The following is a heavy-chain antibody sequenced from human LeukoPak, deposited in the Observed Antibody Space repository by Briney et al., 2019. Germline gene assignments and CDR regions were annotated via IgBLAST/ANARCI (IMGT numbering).Heavy chain of an antibody. V-gene: IGHV1-2*02. CDR2: INPNSGGT. CDR3: ARTQYSSSWYVDDAFDI. D-gene: IGHD6-13*01. J-gene: IGHJ3*02. CDR1: GYTFTGYY. Sequence: ASVKVSCKASGYTFTGYYMHWVRQAPGQGLEWMGWINPNSGGTNYAQKFQGRVTMTRDTSISTAYMELSRLRSDDTAVYYCARTQYSSSWYVDDAFDIWGQGTMVTVSS.